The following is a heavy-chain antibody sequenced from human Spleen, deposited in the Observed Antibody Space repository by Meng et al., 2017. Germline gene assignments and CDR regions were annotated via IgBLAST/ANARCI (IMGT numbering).Heavy chain of an antibody. V-gene: IGHV4-38-2*02. Sequence: GSLRLSCAVSGYSITGSYNWGWIRQSPGKGLEWIGSIYQSGSTYYNPSLKSRVTMSADTSKNQFSLKLTSVTAADTAVYYCARDPPEDGGWYPTHAFDIWGQGAMVTVSS. J-gene: IGHJ3*02. CDR1: GYSITGSYN. D-gene: IGHD6-19*01. CDR2: IYQSGST. CDR3: ARDPPEDGGWYPTHAFDI.